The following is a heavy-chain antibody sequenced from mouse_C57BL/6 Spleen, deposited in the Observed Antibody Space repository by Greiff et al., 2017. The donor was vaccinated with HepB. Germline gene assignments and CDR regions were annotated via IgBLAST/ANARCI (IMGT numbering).Heavy chain of an antibody. CDR2: IWRGGST. V-gene: IGHV2-5*01. Sequence: VQLQQSGPGLVQPSQSLSITCTVSGFSLTSYGVHWVRQSPGKGLEWLGVIWRGGSTDYNSAFMSRLSITKDNSKSQVFFKMNSLQADDTAIYYCAKSMITTWELYFDVWGTGTTVTVSS. CDR3: AKSMITTWELYFDV. D-gene: IGHD2-4*01. J-gene: IGHJ1*03. CDR1: GFSLTSYG.